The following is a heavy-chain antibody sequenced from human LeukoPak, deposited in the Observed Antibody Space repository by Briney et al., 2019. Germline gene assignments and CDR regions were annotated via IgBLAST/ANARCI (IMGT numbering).Heavy chain of an antibody. CDR1: GFSVSSNY. CDR2: IYSGGST. J-gene: IGHJ1*01. CDR3: ARTDETAPAEDFQH. V-gene: IGHV3-53*01. D-gene: IGHD2-21*02. Sequence: GGSLRLSCAASGFSVSSNYMSWVRRAPGKGLEWASVIYSGGSTYYADSVKGRFTISRDNSKNTLYLQMKSLRAEDTAVYYCARTDETAPAEDFQHWGQGTLVTVSS.